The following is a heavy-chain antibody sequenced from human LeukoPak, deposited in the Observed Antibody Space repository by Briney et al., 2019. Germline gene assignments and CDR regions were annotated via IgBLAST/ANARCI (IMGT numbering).Heavy chain of an antibody. CDR2: ISSSSSTI. V-gene: IGHV3-48*01. CDR1: GFIFEDYG. CDR3: ARTAGGSWVYYDY. D-gene: IGHD1-26*01. J-gene: IGHJ4*02. Sequence: GGSLRLSCAASGFIFEDYGMTWVRQAPGKGLEWVSYISSSSSTIYYADSVKGRFTISRGNAKNSLYLQMNSLRAEDTAVYYCARTAGGSWVYYDYWGQGTLVTVSS.